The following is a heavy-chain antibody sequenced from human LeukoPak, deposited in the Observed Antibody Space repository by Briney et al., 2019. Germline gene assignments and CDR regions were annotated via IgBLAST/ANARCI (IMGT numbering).Heavy chain of an antibody. Sequence: SETLSLACTVSGGSISSNFWSWIRQPPGKTLEWIGFIYYGGTTNYNPSLKSRVTISIDTSKNQLSLNVSSVTAADTAVYYCARWSGSYDYWGQGTLVTVSS. CDR3: ARWSGSYDY. D-gene: IGHD1-26*01. CDR2: IYYGGTT. J-gene: IGHJ4*02. CDR1: GGSISSNF. V-gene: IGHV4-59*08.